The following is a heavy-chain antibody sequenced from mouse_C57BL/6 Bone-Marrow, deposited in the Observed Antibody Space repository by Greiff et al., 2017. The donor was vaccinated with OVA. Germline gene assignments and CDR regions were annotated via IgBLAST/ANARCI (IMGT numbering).Heavy chain of an antibody. J-gene: IGHJ3*01. Sequence: VQLQQSGAELVRPGASVKLSCTASGFNIKDDYMHWVKQRPEQGLEWIGWIDPENGDTEYASKFQGKATITADTSSNTAYLQLSSLTSEDTAVYYCTPYYYGSGDDAYWGQGTLVTVSA. D-gene: IGHD1-1*01. CDR3: TPYYYGSGDDAY. V-gene: IGHV14-4*01. CDR1: GFNIKDDY. CDR2: IDPENGDT.